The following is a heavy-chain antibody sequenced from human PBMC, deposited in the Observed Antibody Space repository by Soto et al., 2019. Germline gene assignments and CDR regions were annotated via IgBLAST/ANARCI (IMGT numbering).Heavy chain of an antibody. V-gene: IGHV1-69*13. J-gene: IGHJ3*02. CDR2: IIPIFGTA. D-gene: IGHD5-18*01. CDR1: GGTFSSYA. CDR3: ARAPGYSYAVKAFDI. Sequence: SVKVSCKASGGTFSSYAISWVRQAPGQGLEWMGGIIPIFGTANYAQKFQGRVTITADESTSTAYMELSSLRSEDTAAYYCARAPGYSYAVKAFDIWGQGTMVTVSS.